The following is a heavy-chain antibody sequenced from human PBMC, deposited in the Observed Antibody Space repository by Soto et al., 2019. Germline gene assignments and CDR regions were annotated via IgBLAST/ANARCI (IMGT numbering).Heavy chain of an antibody. Sequence: TLSLTCSVSGGSFSSDSFIWSWVRQFPGKGLEWIGYINYSGTTYYNPSLRSRITMSVDTSKNQFSLNLSSVTAADTAVYYCARDHKWDGMDVWGQGTTVTVSS. V-gene: IGHV4-31*03. CDR3: ARDHKWDGMDV. D-gene: IGHD1-26*01. CDR2: INYSGTT. CDR1: GGSFSSDSFI. J-gene: IGHJ6*02.